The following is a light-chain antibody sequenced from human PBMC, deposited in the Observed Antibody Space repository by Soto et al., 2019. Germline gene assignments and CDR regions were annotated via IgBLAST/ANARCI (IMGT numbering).Light chain of an antibody. CDR1: QSISSY. Sequence: IQMTQSPSSLSASVRDSVPIPSLASQSISSYVDWYQQKPGKAPKLLIYAASSLQSGVPSRFSGSGSGTDFTLTISSLQPEDFATYYCQQSYRTPLTFGGGTKVDI. CDR2: AAS. CDR3: QQSYRTPLT. J-gene: IGKJ4*01. V-gene: IGKV1-39*01.